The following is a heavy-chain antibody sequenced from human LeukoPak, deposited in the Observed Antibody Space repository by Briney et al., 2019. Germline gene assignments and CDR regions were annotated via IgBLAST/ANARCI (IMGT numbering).Heavy chain of an antibody. D-gene: IGHD3-22*01. V-gene: IGHV3-9*01. CDR2: ISWNSGSI. J-gene: IGHJ4*02. Sequence: GRSLRLSCAASGFTFDDYAMHWVRHAPGKGLEWVSGISWNSGSIGYADSVRGRFTISRDNAKNSLYLQMNSLRAEDTALYYCAKDGVPYYYDSSGYWGGYYFDYWGQGTLVTVSS. CDR1: GFTFDDYA. CDR3: AKDGVPYYYDSSGYWGGYYFDY.